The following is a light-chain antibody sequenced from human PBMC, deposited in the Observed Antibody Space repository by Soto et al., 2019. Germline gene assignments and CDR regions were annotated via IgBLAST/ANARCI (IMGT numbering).Light chain of an antibody. V-gene: IGLV2-14*01. J-gene: IGLJ1*01. Sequence: QSALTQPASVSGSPGQSITVSCTGTSSDVGLYDYVSWYQQHPGKSPKLIVYEVSHRPSGVSGRFSGSKSGNTASLTISGLQTEDEADYYCSSYTTVFTYVFGTGTKVTAL. CDR2: EVS. CDR1: SSDVGLYDY. CDR3: SSYTTVFTYV.